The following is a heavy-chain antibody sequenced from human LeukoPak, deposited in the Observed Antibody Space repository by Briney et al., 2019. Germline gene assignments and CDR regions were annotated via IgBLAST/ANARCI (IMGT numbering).Heavy chain of an antibody. Sequence: ASVKVSCKASGYTFTGYYMHWVRQAPGQGLEWMGWINPNSGGTNYEQKFQGRVTMTRDTSISTAYMELSRLRSDDTAVYYCARGGVEDYGDLIDYWGQGTLVTVSS. D-gene: IGHD4-17*01. CDR1: GYTFTGYY. V-gene: IGHV1-2*02. CDR2: INPNSGGT. CDR3: ARGGVEDYGDLIDY. J-gene: IGHJ4*02.